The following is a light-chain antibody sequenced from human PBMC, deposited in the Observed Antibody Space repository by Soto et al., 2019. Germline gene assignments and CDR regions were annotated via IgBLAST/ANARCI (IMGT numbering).Light chain of an antibody. CDR3: QQYDNPFT. J-gene: IGKJ3*01. CDR2: KAS. V-gene: IGKV1-5*03. CDR1: QTISSW. Sequence: DIQMTQSPSTLSGSVGDRVTITCRASQTISSWLAWYQQKPGKAPKLLIYKASTLKSGVPSRFSGSGSGTEFTLTISSLQPEDIATYYCQQYDNPFTFGPGTKVDIK.